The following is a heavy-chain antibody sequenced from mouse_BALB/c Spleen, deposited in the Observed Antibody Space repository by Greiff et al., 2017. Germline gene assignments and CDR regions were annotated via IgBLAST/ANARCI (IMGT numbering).Heavy chain of an antibody. D-gene: IGHD4-1*01. CDR2: IWSGGST. J-gene: IGHJ4*01. Sequence: VQLKESGPGLVQPSQSLSITCTVSGFSLTSYGVHWVRQSPGKGLEWLGVIWSGGSTDYNAAFISRLSISKDNSKSQVFFKMNSLQADDTAIYYCARKGAWPGGYAMDYWGQGTSVTVSS. CDR3: ARKGAWPGGYAMDY. CDR1: GFSLTSYG. V-gene: IGHV2-4-1*01.